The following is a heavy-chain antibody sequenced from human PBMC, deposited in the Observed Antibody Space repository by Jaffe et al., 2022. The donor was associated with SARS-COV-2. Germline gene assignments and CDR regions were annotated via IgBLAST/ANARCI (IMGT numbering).Heavy chain of an antibody. CDR3: ARYDYGDYGNTFDI. D-gene: IGHD4-17*01. J-gene: IGHJ3*02. Sequence: QVQLQESGPGLVKPSGTLSLTCAVSGASISNVNWWSWVRQPPGKGLEWIGEIYHSGTTNYNPSLRSRVTISVDKSKNQFSLKLSSVTAADTAIYYCARYDYGDYGNTFDIWGQGTMVTVSS. CDR2: IYHSGTT. V-gene: IGHV4-4*02. CDR1: GASISNVNW.